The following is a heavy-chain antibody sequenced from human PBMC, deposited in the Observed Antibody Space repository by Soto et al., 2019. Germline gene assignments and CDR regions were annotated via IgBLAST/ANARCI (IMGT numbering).Heavy chain of an antibody. CDR3: VRDGGISGHYDAFDL. V-gene: IGHV3-30*10. CDR1: GFNFRRYS. CDR2: IQYDGSNK. Sequence: QMHLVQSGGGVVQAGGSLRLSCVASGFNFRRYSIHWVRQAPGRGLEWVALIQYDGSNKYYIESVKGRFSIYRDNLKDNLYLQMDSLSPDDSAVYFCVRDGGISGHYDAFDLWGQGTMVTVSS. J-gene: IGHJ3*01. D-gene: IGHD1-26*01.